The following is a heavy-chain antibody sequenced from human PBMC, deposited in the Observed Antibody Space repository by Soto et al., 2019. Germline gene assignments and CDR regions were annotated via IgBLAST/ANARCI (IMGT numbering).Heavy chain of an antibody. CDR1: GYTFTSYA. D-gene: IGHD3-10*01. CDR2: INAGNGNT. Sequence: GASVKVSCKASGYTFTSYAMHWVRQAPGQRLEWMGWINAGNGNTKYSQKFQGRVTITRDTSASTAYMELSSLRSEDTAVYYCARGMIRGVITSTGMDVWGQGTTGTVSS. V-gene: IGHV1-3*01. J-gene: IGHJ6*02. CDR3: ARGMIRGVITSTGMDV.